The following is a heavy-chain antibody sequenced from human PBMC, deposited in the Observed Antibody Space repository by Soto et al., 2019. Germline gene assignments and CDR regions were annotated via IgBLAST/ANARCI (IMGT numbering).Heavy chain of an antibody. J-gene: IGHJ6*02. V-gene: IGHV4-39*01. CDR3: ARVQLWLQVNYYYYGMDV. Sequence: QLQLQESGPGLVKPSETLSLTCTVSGGSISSSSYYWGWIRQPPGKGLEWIGSIYYSGSTYYNPSLKSRVTISVDTSKNQFSLKLSSVTAADTAVYYCARVQLWLQVNYYYYGMDVWGQGTTVTVSS. CDR1: GGSISSSSYY. D-gene: IGHD5-18*01. CDR2: IYYSGST.